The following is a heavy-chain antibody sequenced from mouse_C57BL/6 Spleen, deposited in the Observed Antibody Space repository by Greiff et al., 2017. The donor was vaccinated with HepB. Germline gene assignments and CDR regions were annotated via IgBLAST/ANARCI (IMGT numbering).Heavy chain of an antibody. CDR2: IDPSDSYT. CDR3: AREGLRGFDV. D-gene: IGHD2-4*01. Sequence: QVQLQQPGAELVRPGTSVKLSCKASGYTFTSYWMHWVKQRPGQGLEWIGVIDPSDSYTNYNQKFKGKATLTVDTSSSKAYMQLSSLTSEDSAVYYCAREGLRGFDVWGTGTTVTVSS. J-gene: IGHJ1*03. CDR1: GYTFTSYW. V-gene: IGHV1-59*01.